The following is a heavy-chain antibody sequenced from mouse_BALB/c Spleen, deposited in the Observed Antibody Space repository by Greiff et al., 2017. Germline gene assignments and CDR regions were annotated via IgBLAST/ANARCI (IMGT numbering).Heavy chain of an antibody. CDR1: GFAFCSYD. J-gene: IGHJ4*01. D-gene: IGHD1-1*02. CDR3: ARHIGGCDDE. V-gene: IGHV5-12-1*01. CDR2: ISSGGGST. Sequence: EVQRVESGGGLVKPGGSLKLSCAASGFAFCSYDMSWVRQTPERWLEWVAYISSGGGSTYYPVTVKGGFTISKDNAKNTLYLQVSGLVSEDTAMYYYARHIGGCDDEGGQGNSVTVAS.